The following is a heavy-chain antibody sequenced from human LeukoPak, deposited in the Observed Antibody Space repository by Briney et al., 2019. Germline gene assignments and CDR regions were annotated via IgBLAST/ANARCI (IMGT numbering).Heavy chain of an antibody. J-gene: IGHJ4*02. CDR2: IIPIFGTA. CDR3: ARFSGYSTYGSFDY. V-gene: IGHV1-69*13. D-gene: IGHD6-13*01. Sequence: ASVKVSCKASGGTFISYAISWVRQAPGQGLEWMGGIIPIFGTANYAQKFQGRVTITADESTSTAYMELSSLRSEDTAVYYCARFSGYSTYGSFDYWGQGTLVTVSS. CDR1: GGTFISYA.